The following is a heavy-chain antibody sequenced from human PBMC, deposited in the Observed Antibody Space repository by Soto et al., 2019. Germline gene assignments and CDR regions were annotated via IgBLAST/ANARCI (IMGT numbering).Heavy chain of an antibody. D-gene: IGHD6-19*01. V-gene: IGHV3-23*01. CDR3: AKSLPGYSSGWLDY. Sequence: CAASGFTFSSYAMTWVRQAPGKGLEWVSAISGSGGSTYYADSVKGRFTISRDNSKNTLYLQMNSLRAEDTAVYYCAKSLPGYSSGWLDYWGQGTLVTVPS. J-gene: IGHJ4*02. CDR2: ISGSGGST. CDR1: GFTFSSYA.